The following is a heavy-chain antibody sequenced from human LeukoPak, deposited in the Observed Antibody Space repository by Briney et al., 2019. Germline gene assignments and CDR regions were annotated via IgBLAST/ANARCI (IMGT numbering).Heavy chain of an antibody. D-gene: IGHD3-22*01. J-gene: IGHJ3*02. V-gene: IGHV1-18*01. Sequence: ASVKVSCKASGYTFTSYGISWVRQAPGQGLEWMGWISAYNGNTNYAQKLQGRVTMTTDTSTSTACMELRSLRSDDTAVYYCARVRNEPDITMIVVGAFDIWGQGTMVTVSS. CDR1: GYTFTSYG. CDR2: ISAYNGNT. CDR3: ARVRNEPDITMIVVGAFDI.